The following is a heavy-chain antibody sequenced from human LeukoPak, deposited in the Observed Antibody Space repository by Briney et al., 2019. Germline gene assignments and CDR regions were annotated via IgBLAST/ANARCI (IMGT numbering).Heavy chain of an antibody. Sequence: PGGSLRLSCAASGFFFTSSGMNWVRQAPGKGLEWVTFTGSDGSKQYYADSVKGRFSISRDNSRNTVSLQMNSLRLEDTAVYYCATDGSGTSFPYYFESWGQGTLVTVSS. CDR1: GFFFTSSG. CDR2: TGSDGSKQ. D-gene: IGHD3-10*01. J-gene: IGHJ4*02. V-gene: IGHV3-30*02. CDR3: ATDGSGTSFPYYFES.